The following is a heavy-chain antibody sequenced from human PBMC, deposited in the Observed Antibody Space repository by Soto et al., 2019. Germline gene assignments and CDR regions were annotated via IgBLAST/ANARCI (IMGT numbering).Heavy chain of an antibody. CDR3: ARGRNGMDV. CDR2: MNPNSGNT. CDR1: GDTFTNYD. Sequence: QVQLVQSGAEVKKPGASVKVSCKASGDTFTNYDINWVRQATGQGLEWMGRMNPNSGNTGYAQKFQGIVTMTRNTSITTAYMELSSRRSEDTAVYYCARGRNGMDVWGQGTTVTVSS. V-gene: IGHV1-8*01. J-gene: IGHJ6*02.